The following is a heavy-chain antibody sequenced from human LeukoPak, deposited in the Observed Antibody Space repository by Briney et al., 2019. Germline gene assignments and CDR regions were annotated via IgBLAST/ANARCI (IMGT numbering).Heavy chain of an antibody. V-gene: IGHV1-18*01. J-gene: IGHJ3*02. CDR3: AVRYSGSYSPVDGAFDI. CDR1: GYTFTSYG. D-gene: IGHD1-26*01. Sequence: GASVKVSCKGSGYTFTSYGISWVRQAPGQGLEWMGWISAYNGNTNYAQKLQGRVTMTTDTSTSTTYMELRSLRSDDTAVYYCAVRYSGSYSPVDGAFDIWGQGTMVTVSS. CDR2: ISAYNGNT.